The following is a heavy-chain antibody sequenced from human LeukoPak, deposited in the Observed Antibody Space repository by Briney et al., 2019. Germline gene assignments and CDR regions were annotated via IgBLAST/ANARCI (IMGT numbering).Heavy chain of an antibody. J-gene: IGHJ4*02. CDR1: GFTFSSYG. Sequence: GRSLRLSCAASGFTFSSYGMHWVRQAPGKGLEWVAVISYDGSNKYYADSVKGRFTISRDNSKNTLYLQMNSLRAEDTAVYYCAKDQHPTTVTLDYWGQGTLVTVSS. V-gene: IGHV3-30*18. CDR3: AKDQHPTTVTLDY. D-gene: IGHD4-11*01. CDR2: ISYDGSNK.